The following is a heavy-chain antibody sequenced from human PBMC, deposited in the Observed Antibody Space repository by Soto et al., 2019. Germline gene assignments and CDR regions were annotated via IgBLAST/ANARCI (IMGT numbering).Heavy chain of an antibody. Sequence: LSLTCAVYGGSFSGYYWSWIRQAPGKGLEWVSYISSSGSTIYSADSVKGRFTISRDNAKNSLYLQMNSLRAEDTAVYYCARGPYNYVWGSDPPHFDYWGQGTLVTVSS. CDR1: GGSFSGYY. CDR2: ISSSGSTI. CDR3: ARGPYNYVWGSDPPHFDY. J-gene: IGHJ4*02. V-gene: IGHV3-11*01. D-gene: IGHD3-16*02.